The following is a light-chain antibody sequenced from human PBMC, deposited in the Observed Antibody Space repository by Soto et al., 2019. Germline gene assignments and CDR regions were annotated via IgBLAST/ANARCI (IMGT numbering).Light chain of an antibody. Sequence: ELVTTQSPATLSVSPGERATLSCRASQSVSSYLAWYQQKPGQAPRLLIYDASNRATGIPARFSGSGSGTDFTLTISSLEPEDFAVYYCQQRSNWPPTFGQGTKVAIK. CDR1: QSVSSY. CDR3: QQRSNWPPT. J-gene: IGKJ1*01. V-gene: IGKV3-11*01. CDR2: DAS.